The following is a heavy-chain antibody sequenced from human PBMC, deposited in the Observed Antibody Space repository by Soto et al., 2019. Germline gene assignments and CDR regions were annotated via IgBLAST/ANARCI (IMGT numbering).Heavy chain of an antibody. Sequence: ASVKVSCKASGYTFTSYGISWVRQAPGQGLEWMGWISAYNGNTNYAQKLQGRVTMTTDTSTSTAYMELRSLRSDDTAVYYCARRPYYDFWSGYENWFDPWGQGTLVTVSS. D-gene: IGHD3-3*01. J-gene: IGHJ5*02. CDR2: ISAYNGNT. CDR1: GYTFTSYG. CDR3: ARRPYYDFWSGYENWFDP. V-gene: IGHV1-18*01.